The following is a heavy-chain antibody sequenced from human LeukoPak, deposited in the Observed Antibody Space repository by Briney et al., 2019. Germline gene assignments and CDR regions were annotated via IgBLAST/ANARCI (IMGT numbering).Heavy chain of an antibody. CDR2: IRSDGGEE. Sequence: QTGGSLRLSCAASGFTFSNYGMHWVRQAPGKGLQWVSFIRSDGGEEYYADSVKGRFTISRDNSRNIMNLQTDSLRPEDTALYYCARAMVRGVIPYWGQGTLVTVSS. J-gene: IGHJ4*02. CDR3: ARAMVRGVIPY. V-gene: IGHV3-30*02. CDR1: GFTFSNYG. D-gene: IGHD3-10*01.